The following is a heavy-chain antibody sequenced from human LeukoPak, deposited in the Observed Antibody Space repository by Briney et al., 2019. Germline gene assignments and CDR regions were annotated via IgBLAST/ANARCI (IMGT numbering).Heavy chain of an antibody. J-gene: IGHJ4*02. CDR3: ARVASHLSYYFDY. D-gene: IGHD2-15*01. Sequence: PETPSLSSALSVYSTSIGSYWGWIPQPPGKGLGWFGSIHHSGSPVYNPSLQSRVTVSVDTSKSQLSLKLTSVTAADTAVYFCARVASHLSYYFDYWGQGTLVTVSS. V-gene: IGHV4-38-2*01. CDR1: VYSTSIGSY. CDR2: IHHSGSP.